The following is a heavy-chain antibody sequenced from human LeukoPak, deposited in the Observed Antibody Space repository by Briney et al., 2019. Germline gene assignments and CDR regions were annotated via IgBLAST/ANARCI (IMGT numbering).Heavy chain of an antibody. CDR3: AREDRGVFDY. D-gene: IGHD3-10*01. CDR2: IYYSGST. CDR1: GGSISSGGYY. V-gene: IGHV4-31*03. Sequence: SETLSLTCTVSGGSISSGGYYWSWIRQHPGKSLEWIGYIYYSGSTYYNPSLKSRVTISVDTSKNQFSLKLSSVTAADTAVHYCAREDRGVFDYWGQGTLVTVSS. J-gene: IGHJ4*02.